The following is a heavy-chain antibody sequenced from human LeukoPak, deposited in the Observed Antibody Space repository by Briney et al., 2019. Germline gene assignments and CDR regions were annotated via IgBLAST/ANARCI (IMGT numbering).Heavy chain of an antibody. J-gene: IGHJ1*01. CDR1: GFTFSDHY. CDR3: ARGSSTGTYSAEYFQD. Sequence: GGSLRLSCAASGFTFSDHYMNWMRQAPGKGLEWVAYINNDATTFYYADSLKGRFTISRDNARNSLYLQMNSLRVEDTAVYYCARGSSTGTYSAEYFQDWGPGTQVTISS. V-gene: IGHV3-11*01. CDR2: INNDATTF. D-gene: IGHD2-21*01.